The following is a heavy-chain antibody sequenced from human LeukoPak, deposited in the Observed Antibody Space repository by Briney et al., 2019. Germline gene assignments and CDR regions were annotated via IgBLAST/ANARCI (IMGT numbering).Heavy chain of an antibody. CDR3: ARGRRELLGSYYFDY. J-gene: IGHJ4*02. D-gene: IGHD1-26*01. V-gene: IGHV3-33*01. Sequence: QPGRSLRLSCAASGFTFSNYGMHWVRQAPGKGLEWVAIIWYDGSNKYYADSVKGRFTISRDNAKNSLYLQMNSLRAEDTAVYYCARGRRELLGSYYFDYWGQGTLVTVSS. CDR1: GFTFSNYG. CDR2: IWYDGSNK.